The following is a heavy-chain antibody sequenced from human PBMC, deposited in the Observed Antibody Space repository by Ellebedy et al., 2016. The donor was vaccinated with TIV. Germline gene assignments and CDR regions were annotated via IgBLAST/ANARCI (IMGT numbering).Heavy chain of an antibody. Sequence: GESLKISCAASGFTFSNYWMSWVRQAPGRGLEWVANIKEDGSEKYYVDSVKGRLTISRDNAKNSLYLQMNSLRAEDTAVYYCARNRYCSNGDCYALGYWGQGTLVTVSS. CDR1: GFTFSNYW. CDR2: IKEDGSEK. J-gene: IGHJ4*02. V-gene: IGHV3-7*02. D-gene: IGHD2-8*01. CDR3: ARNRYCSNGDCYALGY.